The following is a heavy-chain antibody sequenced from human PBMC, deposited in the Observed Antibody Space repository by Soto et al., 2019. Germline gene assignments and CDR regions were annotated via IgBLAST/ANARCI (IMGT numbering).Heavy chain of an antibody. CDR3: GGGRGYGSGGSEVAFAY. CDR1: GFTFSSYG. Sequence: QVQLVESGGGVVQPGRSLRLSCAASGFTFSSYGMHWVRQAPGKGLEWVAVIWYDGSNKYYADSVKGRFTISRDNSKNTLFLKRNRRRAGDTVVFYGGGGRGYGSGGSEVAFAYGGQETLVTVS. CDR2: IWYDGSNK. J-gene: IGHJ4*02. V-gene: IGHV3-33*01. D-gene: IGHD6-25*01.